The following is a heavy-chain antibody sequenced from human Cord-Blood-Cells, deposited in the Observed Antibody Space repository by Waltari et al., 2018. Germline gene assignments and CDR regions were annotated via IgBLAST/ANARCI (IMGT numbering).Heavy chain of an antibody. CDR3: ARDIVGATDY. CDR2: IYQSGST. CDR1: GYSISSGYY. D-gene: IGHD1-26*01. Sequence: QVQLQESGPGLVKPSETLSLTCAVSGYSISSGYYWGWIRQPPGQGLEWIGSIYQSGSTYYNPSLKRRVAISVDTSKNQFSLKLSSVTAADTAVYYCARDIVGATDYWGQGTLVTVSS. V-gene: IGHV4-38-2*02. J-gene: IGHJ4*02.